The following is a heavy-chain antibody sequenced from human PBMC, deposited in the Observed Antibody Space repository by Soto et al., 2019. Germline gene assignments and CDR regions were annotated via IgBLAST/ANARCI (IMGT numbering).Heavy chain of an antibody. J-gene: IGHJ5*02. V-gene: IGHV3-7*01. CDR3: ARGQGWLDP. CDR1: GFAFSGYW. CDR2: IEDTGSEK. Sequence: QLVESGGGLVQPGGSLRLTCAGYGFAFSGYWMSWVRQAPWKGLEWVASIEDTGSEKYYVDSVKGRFTISRDNAKNSLFLQMNSLGAEDTAVYYCARGQGWLDPWFQGTLVTVSS.